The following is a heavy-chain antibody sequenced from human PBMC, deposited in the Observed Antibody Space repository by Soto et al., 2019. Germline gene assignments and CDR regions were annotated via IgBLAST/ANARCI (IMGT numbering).Heavy chain of an antibody. J-gene: IGHJ6*02. D-gene: IGHD2-8*01. CDR1: GYTFTSYG. Sequence: QVQLVQSGAEVKKPGASVKVSCKASGYTFTSYGFSWVRQAPGQGLEWMGWINGYTGNTHYAQKFQGRVTMTTDTSTSTAYMALWTLISVDTAVYYCARSWVTGNGGMDVWGQGTTGTVCS. V-gene: IGHV1-18*01. CDR3: ARSWVTGNGGMDV. CDR2: INGYTGNT.